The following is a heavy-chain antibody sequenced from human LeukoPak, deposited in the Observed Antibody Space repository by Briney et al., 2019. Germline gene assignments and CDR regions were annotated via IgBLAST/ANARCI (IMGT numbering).Heavy chain of an antibody. D-gene: IGHD6-19*01. J-gene: IGHJ4*02. Sequence: PGGSLRLSCAASGFTFSSYGMHWVRQAPGKGLEWVAVISYDGSNKYYADSVKGRFTISRDNSKNTLYLQMNSLRAEDTAVYYCAKDTLWLVPSYFDYWGQGTLVTVSS. CDR3: AKDTLWLVPSYFDY. CDR1: GFTFSSYG. V-gene: IGHV3-30*18. CDR2: ISYDGSNK.